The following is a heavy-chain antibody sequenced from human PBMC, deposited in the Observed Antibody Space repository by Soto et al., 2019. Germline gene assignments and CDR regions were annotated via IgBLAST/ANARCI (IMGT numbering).Heavy chain of an antibody. CDR1: GYTFTSYY. CDR2: ISPSDGTT. CDR3: ARARGWFDT. J-gene: IGHJ5*02. Sequence: QVQLVQSGAEVQKPGASVRVSCKASGYTFTSYYIHWVRQAPGQGLELMGVISPSDGTTTYAQKFQGGVTMTSDTSTSTVYMELSSLRSEDTAVYYCARARGWFDTWGQGALVTVSS. V-gene: IGHV1-46*01. D-gene: IGHD3-10*01.